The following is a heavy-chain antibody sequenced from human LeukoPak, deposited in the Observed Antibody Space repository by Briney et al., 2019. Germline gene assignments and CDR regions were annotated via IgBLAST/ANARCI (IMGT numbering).Heavy chain of an antibody. J-gene: IGHJ6*03. V-gene: IGHV4-59*01. CDR3: ARTTMVRGTYYMDA. Sequence: PSETLSLTCTVSGGSISSYYWSWIRQPPGKGLEWIGYIYYSGYTNYNPSLKSRVTISVDTSKNQFSLKLSSVTAADTAVYYCARTTMVRGTYYMDARGKGTTVTISS. D-gene: IGHD3-10*01. CDR1: GGSISSYY. CDR2: IYYSGYT.